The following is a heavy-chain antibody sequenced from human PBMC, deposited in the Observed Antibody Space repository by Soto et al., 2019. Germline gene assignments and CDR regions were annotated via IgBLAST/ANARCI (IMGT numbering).Heavy chain of an antibody. Sequence: SVKVSCEASGGTVSSYAISWVRQAPGQGLEWMGGIIPIFGTANYAQKFQGRVTITADESTSTAYMELSSLRSEDTAVYYCASTKYYYDSSGYGAFDIWGQGTMVTVSS. CDR2: IIPIFGTA. CDR1: GGTVSSYA. CDR3: ASTKYYYDSSGYGAFDI. D-gene: IGHD3-22*01. V-gene: IGHV1-69*13. J-gene: IGHJ3*02.